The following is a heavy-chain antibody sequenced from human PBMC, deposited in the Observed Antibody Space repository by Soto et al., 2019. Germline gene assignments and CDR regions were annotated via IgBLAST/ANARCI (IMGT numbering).Heavy chain of an antibody. J-gene: IGHJ6*02. CDR1: GFTFSSYA. V-gene: IGHV3-30-3*01. CDR3: AREVYCSSTSCYGTSGMDV. Sequence: GGSLRLSCAASGFTFSSYAMHWVRQAPGKGLEWVAVISYDGSNKYYADSVKGRFTISRDNSKNTLYLQMNSLRAEDTAVYYCAREVYCSSTSCYGTSGMDVWGQGTTVTVSS. CDR2: ISYDGSNK. D-gene: IGHD2-2*01.